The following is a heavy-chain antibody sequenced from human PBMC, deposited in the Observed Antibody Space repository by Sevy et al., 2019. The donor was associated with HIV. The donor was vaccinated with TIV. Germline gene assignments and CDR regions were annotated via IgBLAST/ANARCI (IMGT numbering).Heavy chain of an antibody. D-gene: IGHD3-9*01. CDR1: EFTFSRYC. J-gene: IGHJ4*02. Sequence: GGSLRLSCTASEFTFSRYCMSWIRRAPGKGLEWVATIRQDGSDKYYVDSVKGRFTISRDNAENSLYLQMNSVRAGDTAVYYCTRFRAGTFDYWGQGAGTLDYWGQGALVTVSS. V-gene: IGHV3-7*03. CDR2: IRQDGSDK. CDR3: TRFRAGTFDYWGQGAGTLDY.